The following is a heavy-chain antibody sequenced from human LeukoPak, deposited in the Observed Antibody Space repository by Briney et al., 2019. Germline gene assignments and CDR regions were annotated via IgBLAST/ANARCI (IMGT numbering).Heavy chain of an antibody. CDR2: IYPGDSDT. Sequence: GESLKISCNGSGYSFTSYWIGWVRQMPGKGLEWMGIIYPGDSDTRYSPSFQGQVTISADKSISTAYLQWSSLKASDTAMYYCSATSYCSSTSCQIDYWGQGTLVTVSS. D-gene: IGHD2-2*01. V-gene: IGHV5-51*01. CDR3: SATSYCSSTSCQIDY. J-gene: IGHJ4*02. CDR1: GYSFTSYW.